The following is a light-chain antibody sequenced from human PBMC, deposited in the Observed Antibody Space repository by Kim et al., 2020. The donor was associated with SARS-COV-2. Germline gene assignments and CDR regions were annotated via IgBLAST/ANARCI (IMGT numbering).Light chain of an antibody. CDR3: SSYTSSSTWV. J-gene: IGLJ3*02. Sequence: GQSITISCTGTSSDVGGYDYVSWYQQHPGKAPKLMIYDVSNRPSGVSNRFSGAKSGNTASLTISGLQAEDEADYYCSSYTSSSTWVFGGGTKRTVL. CDR1: SSDVGGYDY. V-gene: IGLV2-14*03. CDR2: DVS.